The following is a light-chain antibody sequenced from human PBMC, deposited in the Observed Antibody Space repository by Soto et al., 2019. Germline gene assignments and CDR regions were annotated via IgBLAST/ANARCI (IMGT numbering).Light chain of an antibody. CDR1: RSNIGNNY. CDR2: NNN. CDR3: VTWDTSLRTRV. V-gene: IGLV1-51*01. J-gene: IGLJ3*02. Sequence: PGQKVTISCSGSRSNIGNNYVAWYQQFPGTVPKLLIYNNNGRPSGTPDRFSGSASGTSATLTITGLQTGDEADYFCVTWDTSLRTRVIGGGTKVTVL.